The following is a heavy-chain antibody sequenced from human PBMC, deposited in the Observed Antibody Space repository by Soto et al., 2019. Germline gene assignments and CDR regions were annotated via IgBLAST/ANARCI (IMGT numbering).Heavy chain of an antibody. Sequence: QVQRQESGPGLVKPSEILSLTCTVSGGSISSYYWSWIRQPPGKGLEWIGFIFYSGSTSYNPSLKSRVTISIDTSEYQFSLKLNSVTAADTAVYYCASMIGDPVLSFDSWGQGTLVAVSS. CDR1: GGSISSYY. CDR2: IFYSGST. CDR3: ASMIGDPVLSFDS. V-gene: IGHV4-59*01. D-gene: IGHD3-10*02. J-gene: IGHJ5*01.